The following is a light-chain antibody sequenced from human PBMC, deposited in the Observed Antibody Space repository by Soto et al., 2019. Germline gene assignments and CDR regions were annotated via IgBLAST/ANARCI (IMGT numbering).Light chain of an antibody. V-gene: IGKV3-20*01. CDR3: QQYGSSPWA. J-gene: IGKJ1*01. CDR1: QSVSSN. Sequence: EIVTTQSPATLSVSPGERATLSCRASQSVSSNLAWYQQKPGQAPRPLIYGASSRATGIPDRFSGSGSGTDFTLTISRLEPEDFAVYYCQQYGSSPWAFGQGTKVDIK. CDR2: GAS.